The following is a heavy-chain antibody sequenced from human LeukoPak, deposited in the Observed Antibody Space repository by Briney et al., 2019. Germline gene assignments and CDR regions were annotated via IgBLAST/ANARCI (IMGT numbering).Heavy chain of an antibody. Sequence: GGSLRLSCAASGFTSSSYGMHWVRQAPGKGLEWVAVIWYDGSNKYYADSVKGRFTISRDNSKNTLYLQMNSLRAEDTAVYYCARDRYCSSTSCYITIDYWGQGTLVTVSS. V-gene: IGHV3-33*01. CDR1: GFTSSSYG. CDR3: ARDRYCSSTSCYITIDY. J-gene: IGHJ4*02. CDR2: IWYDGSNK. D-gene: IGHD2-2*02.